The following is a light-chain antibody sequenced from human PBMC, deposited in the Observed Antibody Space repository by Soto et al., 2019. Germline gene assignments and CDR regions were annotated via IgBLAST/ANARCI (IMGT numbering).Light chain of an antibody. J-gene: IGLJ2*01. V-gene: IGLV2-8*01. CDR2: EVT. CDR3: SSYAGINTLA. Sequence: QSALTQPPSASGSPGQSVTISCTGTSSDVGGHNYVSWYQQRPGKAPKLIIYEVTQRPSGVSDRFSGTKSGNTATLTVSGLQAEDEADYHCSSYAGINTLAFGRGTKLTVL. CDR1: SSDVGGHNY.